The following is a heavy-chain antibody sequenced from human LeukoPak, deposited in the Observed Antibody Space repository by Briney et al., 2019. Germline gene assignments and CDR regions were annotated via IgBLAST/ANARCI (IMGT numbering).Heavy chain of an antibody. J-gene: IGHJ4*02. V-gene: IGHV3-23*01. CDR2: ISGSGGST. CDR3: AKDTGIVPAAGPH. CDR1: GFTFSSYA. D-gene: IGHD2-2*01. Sequence: SGGSLRLSCAASGFTFSSYAMSWVRQAPGKGLEWVSAISGSGGSTYYADSVKGRFTISRDNSKNTLYLQMNSLRAEDTAVYYCAKDTGIVPAAGPHWGQGTLVTVSS.